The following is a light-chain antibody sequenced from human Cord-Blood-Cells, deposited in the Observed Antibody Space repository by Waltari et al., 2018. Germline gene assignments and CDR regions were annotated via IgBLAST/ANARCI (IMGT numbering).Light chain of an antibody. Sequence: QSALTQPRSVSGSPGQSVNISCTGYSSDVGGYNYVSWYHQHPGKAPKLMIYDVSKRPSGVPDRFSGSKSGNTASLTISGLQAEDEADYYCCSYAGSYNWVFGGGTKLTVL. J-gene: IGLJ3*02. CDR1: SSDVGGYNY. CDR3: CSYAGSYNWV. CDR2: DVS. V-gene: IGLV2-11*01.